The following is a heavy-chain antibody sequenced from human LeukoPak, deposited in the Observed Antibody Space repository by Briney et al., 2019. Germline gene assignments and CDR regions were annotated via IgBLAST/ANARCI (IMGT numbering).Heavy chain of an antibody. J-gene: IGHJ4*02. CDR2: ISAYNGNT. Sequence: ASVKVSCKASGYTFTSYGISWVRQAPGQGLEWMGWISAYNGNTNYAQKLQGRVTMTTDTSTSTAYMELRSLRSDDTTVYYCARDFTVSYSSSWYRFDYWGQGTLVTVSS. D-gene: IGHD6-13*01. V-gene: IGHV1-18*01. CDR3: ARDFTVSYSSSWYRFDY. CDR1: GYTFTSYG.